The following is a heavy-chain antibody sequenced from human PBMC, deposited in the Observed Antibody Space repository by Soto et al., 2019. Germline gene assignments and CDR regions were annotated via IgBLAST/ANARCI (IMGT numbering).Heavy chain of an antibody. Sequence: PGGSLRLSCAASGFTFSSYAMSWVRQAPGKGLEWVSAISGSGGSTYYADSVKGRFTISRDNSKNTLYLQMNSLRAEDTAVYYCVKSLKILVGATSPDYYYYGMDVWGQGTTVTVSS. CDR2: ISGSGGST. CDR3: VKSLKILVGATSPDYYYYGMDV. CDR1: GFTFSSYA. V-gene: IGHV3-23*01. J-gene: IGHJ6*02. D-gene: IGHD1-26*01.